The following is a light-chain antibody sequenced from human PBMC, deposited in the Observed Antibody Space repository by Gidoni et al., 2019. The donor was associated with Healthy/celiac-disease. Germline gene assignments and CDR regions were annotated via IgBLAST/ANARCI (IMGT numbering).Light chain of an antibody. V-gene: IGKV1-27*01. CDR3: QKYNSAQWT. J-gene: IGKJ1*01. CDR2: AAS. CDR1: QGISNY. Sequence: DVQMTQSPSSLSASVGDRVTITCRASQGISNYLAWYQQKPGKVPKLLIYAASTMQSGVPSRFSGSGSGTDFTLTISRLQPEDVATYYCQKYNSAQWTFXQXTKVEIK.